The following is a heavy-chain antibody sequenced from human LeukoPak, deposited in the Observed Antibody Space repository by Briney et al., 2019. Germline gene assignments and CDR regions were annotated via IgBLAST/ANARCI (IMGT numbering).Heavy chain of an antibody. J-gene: IGHJ4*02. CDR1: GFTFSSYS. CDR2: ISSSSSTI. Sequence: GGSLRLSSAASGFTFSSYSMNWVRQAPGKGLEWVSYISSSSSTIYYADSVKGRFTISRDNAKNSLYLQMNSLRAEDTAVYYCARVDGSADYWGQGTLVTVSS. CDR3: ARVDGSADY. D-gene: IGHD1-26*01. V-gene: IGHV3-48*01.